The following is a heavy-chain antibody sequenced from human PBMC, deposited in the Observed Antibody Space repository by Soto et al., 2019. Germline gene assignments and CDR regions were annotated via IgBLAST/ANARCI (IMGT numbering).Heavy chain of an antibody. CDR3: VRTFPPAPRVVLSHNWFAP. CDR2: VYSSGTT. J-gene: IGHJ5*02. Sequence: SETLSLTCTVSGGSLSNYFWSWIRQPPGKGLEWIGYVYSSGTTDYNPSLKSRVTISIDTSKNQISLKLSSVTAADTAVYFCVRTFPPAPRVVLSHNWFAPWGPGTLVTVS. V-gene: IGHV4-59*01. CDR1: GGSLSNYF. D-gene: IGHD3-3*01.